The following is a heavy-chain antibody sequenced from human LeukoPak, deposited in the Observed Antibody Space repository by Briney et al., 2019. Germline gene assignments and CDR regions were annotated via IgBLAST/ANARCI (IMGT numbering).Heavy chain of an antibody. CDR1: GYTITGYY. J-gene: IGHJ6*02. Sequence: ASVKVSCKASGYTITGYYLHWVRQAPGQGLEWMGRINPNSGGTNSAQKFQGRITMTRDTSISTAYMELSGLRSDDTAVYYCARDSSSWYSPRSLYGMDVWGQGTTVTVSS. V-gene: IGHV1-2*06. CDR2: INPNSGGT. D-gene: IGHD6-13*01. CDR3: ARDSSSWYSPRSLYGMDV.